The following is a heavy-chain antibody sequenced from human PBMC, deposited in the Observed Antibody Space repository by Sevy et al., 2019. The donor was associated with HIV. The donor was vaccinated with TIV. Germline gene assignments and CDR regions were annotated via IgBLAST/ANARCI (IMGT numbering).Heavy chain of an antibody. J-gene: IGHJ4*02. CDR2: IYSDGKT. CDR3: AGWSSAWSLFDY. D-gene: IGHD6-19*01. Sequence: GGSLRLSCAASGFTVSRNYMSWVRQAPGKGLEWVSVIYSDGKTFYADAVQDRFTISRDNSKNTLYLQMNSLRAEDTAVYYCAGWSSAWSLFDYWGQGTLVTVSS. V-gene: IGHV3-66*01. CDR1: GFTVSRNY.